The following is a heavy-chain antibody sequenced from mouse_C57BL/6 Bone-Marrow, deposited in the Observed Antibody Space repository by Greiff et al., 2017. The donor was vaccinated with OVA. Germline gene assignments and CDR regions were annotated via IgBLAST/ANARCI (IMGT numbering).Heavy chain of an antibody. CDR1: GYTFTSYW. D-gene: IGHD2-4*01. V-gene: IGHV1-64*01. Sequence: VQLQQPGAELVKPGASVKLSCKASGYTFTSYWMHWVKQRPGQGLEWIGMIHPNSGSTNYNEKLKSKATLTVDKSSSTAYMQLSSLTSEDSAVYYCARERGLRRVDYFDYWGQGTTLTVSS. J-gene: IGHJ2*01. CDR3: ARERGLRRVDYFDY. CDR2: IHPNSGST.